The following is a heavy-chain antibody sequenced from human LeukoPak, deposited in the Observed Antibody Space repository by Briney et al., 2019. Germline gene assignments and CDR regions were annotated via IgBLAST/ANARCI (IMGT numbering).Heavy chain of an antibody. CDR3: ARDRHGGNSRYGIY. J-gene: IGHJ4*02. CDR1: GFTFSSYS. D-gene: IGHD4-23*01. Sequence: TGGSLRLSCAASGFTFSSYSMNWVRQAPGKGLEWVSSISSSSSYIYYADSVKGRFTISRDNAKNSLYLQMNSLRAEDTAVYYCARDRHGGNSRYGIYWGQGTLVTVSS. V-gene: IGHV3-21*04. CDR2: ISSSSSYI.